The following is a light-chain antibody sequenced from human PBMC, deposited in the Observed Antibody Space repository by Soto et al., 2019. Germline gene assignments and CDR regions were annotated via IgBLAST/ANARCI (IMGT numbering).Light chain of an antibody. CDR1: QSLSSN. CDR3: QQYNNWPRAT. V-gene: IGKV3-15*01. CDR2: RTS. Sequence: EIVMTQSPATLSVSPGERATLSCRGSQSLSSNLAWYQQKPGQAPRLLMFRTSSRATGFPARFSGSGSGTEFNLTISSLQSEDFGVYYCQQYNNWPRATFGGGTKVDIK. J-gene: IGKJ4*01.